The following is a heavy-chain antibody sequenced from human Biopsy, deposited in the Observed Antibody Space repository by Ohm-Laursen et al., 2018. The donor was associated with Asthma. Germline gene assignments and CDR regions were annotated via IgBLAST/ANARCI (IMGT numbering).Heavy chain of an antibody. CDR2: INSVFGTT. J-gene: IGHJ4*02. Sequence: SVSPSCKSLGGTFNTYVIGWVRQAPGEGHGCMGGINSVFGTTTYPQKFQDRVTITADDSTSTVYMELSSLRSEETAVYYCARKAGSCISRTCYSLDFWGQGTLVTVSS. V-gene: IGHV1-69*13. D-gene: IGHD2-2*01. CDR3: ARKAGSCISRTCYSLDF. CDR1: GGTFNTYV.